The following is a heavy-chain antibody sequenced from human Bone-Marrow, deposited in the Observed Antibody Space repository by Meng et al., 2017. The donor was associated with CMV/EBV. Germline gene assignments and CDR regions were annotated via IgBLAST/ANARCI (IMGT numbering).Heavy chain of an antibody. CDR3: ARGMSIAAPRFFVY. J-gene: IGHJ4*02. Sequence: GGSLRLSCAASGFTFSSYAMSWVRQAPGKGLEWLAHIWNDGSQKYYADSVKGRFTISRDNSKSMLYLQMDSLRVEDTALYYCARGMSIAAPRFFVYWGQGALVTVSS. V-gene: IGHV3-41*02. CDR1: GFTFSSYA. CDR2: IWNDGSQK. D-gene: IGHD6-6*01.